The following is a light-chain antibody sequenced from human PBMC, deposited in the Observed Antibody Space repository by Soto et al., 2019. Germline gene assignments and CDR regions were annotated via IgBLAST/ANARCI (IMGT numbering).Light chain of an antibody. J-gene: IGLJ7*01. CDR2: DVT. CDR1: NSDVGTYNY. Sequence: QSALTQPRSVSGSPGQSVTISCTGTNSDVGTYNYVSWYQQHPGKAPKLIIYDVTKRPSGVPDRFSGSKSGNTASLIISGLQAADEAEYYCCCCSYAGSSSFRVLFGGGTQLNVL. V-gene: IGLV2-11*01. CDR3: CSYAGSSSFRVL.